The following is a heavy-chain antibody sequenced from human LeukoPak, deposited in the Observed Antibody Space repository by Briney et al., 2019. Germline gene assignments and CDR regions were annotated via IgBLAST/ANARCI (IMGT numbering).Heavy chain of an antibody. CDR3: ARRLTGTTVGEFDY. V-gene: IGHV5-51*01. CDR2: IYPGDSDT. D-gene: IGHD1-7*01. J-gene: IGHJ4*02. Sequence: XXGIIYPGDSDTRYSPSFQGQVTISVDKSISTAYLQWSSLKASDTATYYCARRLTGTTVGEFDYWGQGTLVTVSS.